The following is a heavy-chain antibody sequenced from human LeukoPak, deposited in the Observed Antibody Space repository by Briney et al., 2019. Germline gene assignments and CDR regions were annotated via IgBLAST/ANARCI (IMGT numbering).Heavy chain of an antibody. V-gene: IGHV1-69*05. Sequence: ASVKVSCKASRGTFSSYAISWVRQAPGQGLEWMGRIIPIFGTANYAQKFQGRVTITTDESTSTAYMELSSLRSEDTAVYYCAIVNQWLAYYFDYWGQGTLVTVSS. CDR3: AIVNQWLAYYFDY. D-gene: IGHD6-19*01. J-gene: IGHJ4*02. CDR1: RGTFSSYA. CDR2: IIPIFGTA.